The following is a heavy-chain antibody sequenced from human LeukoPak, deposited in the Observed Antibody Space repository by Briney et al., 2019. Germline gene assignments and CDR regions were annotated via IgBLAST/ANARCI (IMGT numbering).Heavy chain of an antibody. CDR2: INRDGSQK. CDR3: AREYSSSLDY. V-gene: IGHV3-7*01. CDR1: GFSLSAYW. J-gene: IGHJ4*02. Sequence: GGSLRLSCAASGFSLSAYWMTWVRQAPGKGLEWVANINRDGSQKNHVDSVKGRFTISRDNAKNLLYLQMNSLTAEDTAVYYCAREYSSSLDYWGQGTLGTVSS. D-gene: IGHD6-6*01.